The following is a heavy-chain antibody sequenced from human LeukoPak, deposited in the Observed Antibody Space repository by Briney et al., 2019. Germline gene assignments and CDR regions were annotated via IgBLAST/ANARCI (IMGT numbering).Heavy chain of an antibody. J-gene: IGHJ4*02. CDR2: IYYNGAT. CDR3: ARELRNCHGGCSGAY. V-gene: IGHV4-39*02. D-gene: IGHD2-15*01. Sequence: SETLSLTCTVSGGSISSSSDYWGWISQPPGKGLAWIATIYYNGATQYNPSLKSRVTISIDTSRNQFSLKLNSVTATDTAIYYCARELRNCHGGCSGAYWGQGTLVTVSS. CDR1: GGSISSSSDY.